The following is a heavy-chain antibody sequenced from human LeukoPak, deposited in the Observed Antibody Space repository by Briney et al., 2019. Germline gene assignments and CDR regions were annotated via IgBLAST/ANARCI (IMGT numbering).Heavy chain of an antibody. CDR3: AKTYYYSSGNF. Sequence: DSVKGRFTISRDNAKNSLYLQMNSLRAEDTAIYYCAKTYYYSSGNFWGQGTLVTVSS. D-gene: IGHD3-10*01. V-gene: IGHV3-21*01. J-gene: IGHJ4*02.